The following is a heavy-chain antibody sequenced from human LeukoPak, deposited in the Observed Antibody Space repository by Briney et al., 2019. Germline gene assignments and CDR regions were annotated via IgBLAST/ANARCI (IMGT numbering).Heavy chain of an antibody. J-gene: IGHJ4*02. Sequence: ASVKVSCKASGYTVTSYYMHWVRQAPGQGLEWMGIINPSGGSTSYAQKFQGRVTMTRDTSTSTVYMELSSLRSEDTAVYYCARGLWSRSTPPSYFDYWGQGTLVPVSS. CDR2: INPSGGST. CDR1: GYTVTSYY. CDR3: ARGLWSRSTPPSYFDY. V-gene: IGHV1-46*01. D-gene: IGHD3-10*01.